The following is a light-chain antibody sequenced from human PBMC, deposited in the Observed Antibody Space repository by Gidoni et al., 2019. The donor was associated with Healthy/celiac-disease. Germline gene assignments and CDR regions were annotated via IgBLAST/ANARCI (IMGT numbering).Light chain of an antibody. CDR1: QSVSSSS. Sequence: EIVLTQSPGTLSLSPGERATLSCRASQSVSSSSLAWYQQKPGQAPRLLIYGASSRATGIPDRFSGSGSGTDVTLTISRLEPEDFAVYYCQQYGSSLIFTFGPGTKVDIK. CDR3: QQYGSSLIFT. CDR2: GAS. V-gene: IGKV3-20*01. J-gene: IGKJ3*01.